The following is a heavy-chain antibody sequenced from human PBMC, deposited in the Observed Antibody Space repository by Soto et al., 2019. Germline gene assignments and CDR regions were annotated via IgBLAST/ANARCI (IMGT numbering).Heavy chain of an antibody. D-gene: IGHD3-10*01. CDR1: GGTFSSYA. Sequence: SVKVSCKASGGTFSSYAISWVRQAPGQGLGWMGGIIPIFATANYAQKFQGRVTITADESTSTAYMELSSLRSEDTAVYYCARDYYGSGSYLADYYYGMDVWGQGTTVTV. J-gene: IGHJ6*02. CDR2: IIPIFATA. V-gene: IGHV1-69*13. CDR3: ARDYYGSGSYLADYYYGMDV.